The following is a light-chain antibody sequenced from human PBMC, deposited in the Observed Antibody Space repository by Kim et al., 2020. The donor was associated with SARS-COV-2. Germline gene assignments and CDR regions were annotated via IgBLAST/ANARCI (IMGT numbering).Light chain of an antibody. J-gene: IGKJ1*01. Sequence: VLTQSPGTVSLSPGDRVTLSCRASQSVTNNFLAWFQQKPGQVPRLLIYGASNRATGVPDRFSGSGSGKDFTLTIDRLEPEDFAVYYCQQYGGSSWTFGQGTKVDIK. CDR3: QQYGGSSWT. V-gene: IGKV3-20*01. CDR2: GAS. CDR1: QSVTNNF.